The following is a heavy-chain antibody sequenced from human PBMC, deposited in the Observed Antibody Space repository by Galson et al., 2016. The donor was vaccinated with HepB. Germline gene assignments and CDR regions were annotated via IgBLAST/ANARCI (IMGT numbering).Heavy chain of an antibody. CDR1: GYTFTDYG. CDR3: ARDVPTITTGGPDY. Sequence: QSGAEVKKPGASVKVSCKASGYTFTDYGFSWVRQAPGQGLEWMGWISAYNGDTNYAQKFQGRVTMTTDTSTTTAYMELGSLRSDDTAVYYCARDVPTITTGGPDYWGQGTLVTVSS. J-gene: IGHJ4*02. CDR2: ISAYNGDT. V-gene: IGHV1-18*01. D-gene: IGHD3-22*01.